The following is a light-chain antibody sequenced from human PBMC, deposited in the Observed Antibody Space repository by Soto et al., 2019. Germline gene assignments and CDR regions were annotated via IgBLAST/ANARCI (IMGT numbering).Light chain of an antibody. Sequence: QSALTQPASVSGSPGQSITISCTGTSTDVGGYNYVSWYQQSPGEAPKLMIYDVSSRPSGISSRFSGSKSGNTASLTISGLQAEDEADYHCSSYTSASTLVVFGGGTKVTVL. V-gene: IGLV2-14*03. CDR1: STDVGGYNY. CDR3: SSYTSASTLVV. CDR2: DVS. J-gene: IGLJ2*01.